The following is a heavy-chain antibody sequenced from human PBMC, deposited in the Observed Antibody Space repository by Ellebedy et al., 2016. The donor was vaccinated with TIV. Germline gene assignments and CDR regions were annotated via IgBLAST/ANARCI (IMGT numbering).Heavy chain of an antibody. J-gene: IGHJ4*02. V-gene: IGHV3-23*01. CDR1: GFTFSSYA. CDR3: AKAGESSGYVDY. CDR2: ISGSGGST. Sequence: GESLKISCAASGFTFSSYAMSWVRQAPGKGLEWVSAISGSGGSTYYADSVKGRFTISRDNSKNTLCLQMNSLRAEDTAVYYCAKAGESSGYVDYWGQGSLVTVSS. D-gene: IGHD3-22*01.